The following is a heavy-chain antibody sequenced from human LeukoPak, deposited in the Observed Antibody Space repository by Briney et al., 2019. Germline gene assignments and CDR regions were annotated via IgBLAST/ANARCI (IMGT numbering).Heavy chain of an antibody. CDR1: GYSFTTYD. Sequence: AASVTVSCKASGYSFTTYDIHWVRQATGQGLEWMGWMNPNSGNTGYAQKFQGRVTMNRNTSISTAYMELSSLRSEDTAVYYCARGPNKSDGGNSGSAWFDPWGQGTLVTVSS. D-gene: IGHD4-23*01. V-gene: IGHV1-8*01. CDR3: ARGPNKSDGGNSGSAWFDP. CDR2: MNPNSGNT. J-gene: IGHJ5*02.